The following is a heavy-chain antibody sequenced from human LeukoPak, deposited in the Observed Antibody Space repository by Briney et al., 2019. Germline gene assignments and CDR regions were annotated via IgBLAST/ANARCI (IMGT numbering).Heavy chain of an antibody. CDR2: IYSGGST. CDR3: ARDPYCSSTSCQFDC. J-gene: IGHJ4*02. D-gene: IGHD2-2*01. Sequence: SEGSLRLSCAASGFTVSSNYMSWVRQAPGKGLEWVSVIYSGGSTYYADSVEGRFTISRDNSKDTLYLQMNSLRAEDTAVYYCARDPYCSSTSCQFDCWGQGTLVTVSS. V-gene: IGHV3-53*01. CDR1: GFTVSSNY.